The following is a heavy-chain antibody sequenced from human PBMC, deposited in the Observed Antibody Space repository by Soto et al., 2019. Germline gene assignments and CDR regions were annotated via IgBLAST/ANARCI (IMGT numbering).Heavy chain of an antibody. D-gene: IGHD1-7*01. V-gene: IGHV1-18*01. Sequence: ASVKVSCKASGYTFTSYGISWVRQAPGQGLEWMGWISAYNGNTNYAQKLQGRVTMTTDTSTSTAYMELRSLRSDDTAVYYCARVELRRGNQDYYYGMDVWGQGTTVTVSS. J-gene: IGHJ6*02. CDR3: ARVELRRGNQDYYYGMDV. CDR1: GYTFTSYG. CDR2: ISAYNGNT.